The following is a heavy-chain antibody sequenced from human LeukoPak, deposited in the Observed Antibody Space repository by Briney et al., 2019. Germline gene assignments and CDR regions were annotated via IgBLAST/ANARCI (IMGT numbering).Heavy chain of an antibody. CDR3: AKNRAGLVVGAIDY. Sequence: QSGGSLRLSCAASGFTFSSYGMHWVRQAPGRGLEWVAFIRYDGSNKYYADSVKGRFTISRDNSKNTLYLQVNSLRTEDTAVYYCAKNRAGLVVGAIDYWGQGTLVTVSS. CDR1: GFTFSSYG. V-gene: IGHV3-30*02. D-gene: IGHD1-26*01. CDR2: IRYDGSNK. J-gene: IGHJ4*02.